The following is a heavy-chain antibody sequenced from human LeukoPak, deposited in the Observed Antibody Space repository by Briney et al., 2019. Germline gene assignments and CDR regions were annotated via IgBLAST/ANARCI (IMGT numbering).Heavy chain of an antibody. D-gene: IGHD1-26*01. V-gene: IGHV3-7*01. Sequence: GGSLRLSCVVSGFTFSSYWMSGVRQAPGKGLEWVANIKQDGSEKYYVDSVKGRFTMSRDNAKNSLHLQMNSLRAEDTAVYYCARVQWEPPGVWSYFEDWGQGALVTVSS. CDR3: ARVQWEPPGVWSYFED. J-gene: IGHJ4*02. CDR1: GFTFSSYW. CDR2: IKQDGSEK.